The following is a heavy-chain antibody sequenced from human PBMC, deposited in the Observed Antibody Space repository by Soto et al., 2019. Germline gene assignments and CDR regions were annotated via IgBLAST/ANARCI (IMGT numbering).Heavy chain of an antibody. CDR3: ARETSTVTHYYYYYMDV. CDR2: IIPILGIA. D-gene: IGHD4-17*01. J-gene: IGHJ6*03. V-gene: IGHV1-69*04. CDR1: GGTFSSYT. Sequence: SVKVSCKASGGTFSSYTISWVRQAPGQGLEWMGRIIPILGIANYAQKFQGRVTITADKSTSTAYMELSSLRSEDTAVYYCARETSTVTHYYYYYMDVWGKGTTVTVSS.